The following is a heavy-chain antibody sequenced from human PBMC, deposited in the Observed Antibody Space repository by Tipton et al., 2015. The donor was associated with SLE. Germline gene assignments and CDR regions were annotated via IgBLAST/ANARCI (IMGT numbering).Heavy chain of an antibody. CDR3: ARVIATEDY. CDR2: INHSGST. D-gene: IGHD3-16*02. J-gene: IGHJ4*02. Sequence: LRLSCAASGFTFSSYAMSWVRQAPGKGLEWIGEINHSGSTNYNPSLKSRVTISVDTSKNQFSLKLSSVTAADTAVYYCARVIATEDYWGQGTLVTVSS. CDR1: GFTFSSYA. V-gene: IGHV4-34*01.